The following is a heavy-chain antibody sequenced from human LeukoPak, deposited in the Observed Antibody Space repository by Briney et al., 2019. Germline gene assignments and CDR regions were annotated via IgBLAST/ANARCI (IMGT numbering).Heavy chain of an antibody. J-gene: IGHJ4*02. CDR1: GFTFSGSW. CDR2: IKQDGGDK. Sequence: PGGSLRLSCVASGFTFSGSWMSWVRQAPGKALEWVANIKQDGGDKYYVDSVKGRFTISRDNAKSSLYLQVDSLRADDTAVYYCTRGRAAFAYWGQGTLVTVSS. CDR3: TRGRAAFAY. V-gene: IGHV3-7*01.